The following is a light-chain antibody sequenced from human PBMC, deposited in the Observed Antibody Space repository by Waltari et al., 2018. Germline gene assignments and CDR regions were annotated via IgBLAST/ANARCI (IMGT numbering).Light chain of an antibody. CDR3: QKYESLPAT. CDR1: QSVGNY. V-gene: IGKV3-20*01. CDR2: HAS. Sequence: CRASQSVGNYLAWYQQKPGQAPRLLIYHASTRATGIPDRFSARGSGTDFSLTISRLEPEDCAVYYCQKYESLPATFGQGTKVEIK. J-gene: IGKJ1*01.